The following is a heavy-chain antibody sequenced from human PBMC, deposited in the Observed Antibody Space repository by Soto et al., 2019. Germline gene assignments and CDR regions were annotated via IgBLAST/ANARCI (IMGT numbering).Heavy chain of an antibody. CDR1: EFTFSSYA. J-gene: IGHJ4*02. CDR3: AKGYCSGGSCLVPFDY. D-gene: IGHD2-15*01. CDR2: ISGSGGST. V-gene: IGHV3-23*01. Sequence: GGSLRLSCAASEFTFSSYAMSWVRQAPGKGLEWVSAISGSGGSTYYADSVKGRFTISRDNSKNTLYLQMNSLRAEDTAVYYCAKGYCSGGSCLVPFDYWGQGTLVTVSS.